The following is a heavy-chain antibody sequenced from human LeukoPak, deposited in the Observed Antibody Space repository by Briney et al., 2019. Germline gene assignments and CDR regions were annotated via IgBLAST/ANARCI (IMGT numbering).Heavy chain of an antibody. D-gene: IGHD2-15*01. J-gene: IGHJ5*02. CDR3: ARYCNGGSCEGNWFDP. CDR1: GGSISTYY. CDR2: ISDSGST. V-gene: IGHV4-59*08. Sequence: PSETLSLTCTVSGGSISTYYWSWIRQPPGKGLEWIGYISDSGSTNYNPSLKSRVTMSIDTSKNQFSLRLTSVTAADTAVYYCARYCNGGSCEGNWFDPWGQGTLVTVSS.